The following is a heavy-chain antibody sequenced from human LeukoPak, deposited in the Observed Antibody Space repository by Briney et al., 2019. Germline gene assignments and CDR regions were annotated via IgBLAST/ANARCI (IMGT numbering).Heavy chain of an antibody. Sequence: GGSLRLSCAASGFTFSNAWMTWVRQAPGKGLEWVGHIKSKTDGGATDYAAPVKGRFTISRDDSKKTLYLQMHSLKTEDTAVYYCSTYKSTTAVTTPAFDIWGQGTMLTVSS. D-gene: IGHD4-17*01. CDR2: IKSKTDGGAT. J-gene: IGHJ3*02. V-gene: IGHV3-15*01. CDR3: STYKSTTAVTTPAFDI. CDR1: GFTFSNAW.